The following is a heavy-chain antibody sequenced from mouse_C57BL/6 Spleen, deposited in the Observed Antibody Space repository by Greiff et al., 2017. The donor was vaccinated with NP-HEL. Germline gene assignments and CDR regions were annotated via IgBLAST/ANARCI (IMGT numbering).Heavy chain of an antibody. CDR2: IHPNSGST. J-gene: IGHJ4*01. Sequence: QVQLQQPGAELVKPGASVKLSCKASGYTFTSYWMHWVKQRPGQGLEWIGMIHPNSGSTNYNEKFKSKATLTVDKSSSTAYMQLSSLTSEDSAVYYCATDGSSYSIFMDYWGQGTSVTVSS. CDR3: ATDGSSYSIFMDY. D-gene: IGHD1-1*01. CDR1: GYTFTSYW. V-gene: IGHV1-64*01.